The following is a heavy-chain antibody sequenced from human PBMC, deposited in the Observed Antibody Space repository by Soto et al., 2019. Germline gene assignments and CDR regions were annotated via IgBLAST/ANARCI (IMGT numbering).Heavy chain of an antibody. V-gene: IGHV2-26*01. D-gene: IGHD3-3*01. CDR2: IFSNDEK. CDR3: ARAYYDFWSGYYPTDYYYYYMDV. J-gene: IGHJ6*03. CDR1: GFSLSNARMG. Sequence: SGPTLVNPTETLTLTCTVSGFSLSNARMGVSWIRQPPGKAMEWLAHIFSNDEKSYSTSLKSRLTISKDTSKSQVVLTMTNMDPVDTATYYCARAYYDFWSGYYPTDYYYYYMDVWGKGTTVTVSS.